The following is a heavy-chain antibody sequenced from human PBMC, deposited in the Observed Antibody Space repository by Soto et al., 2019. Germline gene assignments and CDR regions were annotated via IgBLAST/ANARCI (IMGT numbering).Heavy chain of an antibody. CDR2: ISWNSDNI. Sequence: SLRLSCAASGITFDDYAMHWVRQAPGKGLEWVSGISWNSDNIGYADSVKGRFTISRDNAKNSLYLQMNSLRAEDTALYYCSGSFLGGDYWGHGNLATVSS. V-gene: IGHV3-9*01. CDR1: GITFDDYA. D-gene: IGHD3-10*01. CDR3: SGSFLGGDY. J-gene: IGHJ4*01.